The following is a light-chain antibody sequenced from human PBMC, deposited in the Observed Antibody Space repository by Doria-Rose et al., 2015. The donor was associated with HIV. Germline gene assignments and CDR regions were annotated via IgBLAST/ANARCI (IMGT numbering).Light chain of an antibody. CDR1: QIIDNY. J-gene: IGKJ2*01. Sequence: RVTITCRAGQIIDNYLNWYQQKPGKAPKLLIYAASSLQSGVPSRFSGSGSGGDFTLTINSLQREDFAIYYCQQSYNIPYTFGQGTKLEIK. CDR3: QQSYNIPYT. CDR2: AAS. V-gene: IGKV1-39*01.